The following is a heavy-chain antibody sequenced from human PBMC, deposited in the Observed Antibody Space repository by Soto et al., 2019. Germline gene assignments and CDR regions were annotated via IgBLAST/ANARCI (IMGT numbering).Heavy chain of an antibody. J-gene: IGHJ6*02. Sequence: PGGSLRLSCAASGFTFSSYGMHWVRQAPGKGLEWVAVISYDGSNKYYADSVKGRFTISRDNSKNTLYLQMNSLTAEDTAVYYCAKVGRSGTNYYYYGMDVWGQGTTVTVSS. CDR1: GFTFSSYG. D-gene: IGHD1-26*01. CDR2: ISYDGSNK. CDR3: AKVGRSGTNYYYYGMDV. V-gene: IGHV3-30*18.